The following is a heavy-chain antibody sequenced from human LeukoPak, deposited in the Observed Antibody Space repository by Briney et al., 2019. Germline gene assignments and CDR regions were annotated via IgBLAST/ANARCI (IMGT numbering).Heavy chain of an antibody. CDR2: IYHRGST. D-gene: IGHD6-25*01. J-gene: IGHJ4*02. V-gene: IGHV4-38-2*02. CDR3: ARDKRVAAPYYFDY. Sequence: SETLSLSCAISGYSISRGYYWGWIRQPPGKGLEWIGSIYHRGSTYYNPSLKSRFTISVDTSKNQFSLELSSVTAADTAVYYCARDKRVAAPYYFDYWGQGTLVTVSS. CDR1: GYSISRGYY.